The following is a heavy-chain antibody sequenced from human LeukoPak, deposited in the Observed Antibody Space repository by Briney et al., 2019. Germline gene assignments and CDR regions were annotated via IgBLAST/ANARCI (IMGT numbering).Heavy chain of an antibody. CDR3: ARRRGSYYGY. J-gene: IGHJ4*02. V-gene: IGHV4-39*07. CDR2: IYYSGTT. D-gene: IGHD1-26*01. CDR1: GGSISTTDYY. Sequence: SETLSLTCIVSGGSISTTDYYWGWIRQPPGKGLEWIGSIYYSGTTSYNPSLKSRVTISVNTFKNQFSLHLISVTAADTAVYYCARRRGSYYGYWGQGTLVTVSS.